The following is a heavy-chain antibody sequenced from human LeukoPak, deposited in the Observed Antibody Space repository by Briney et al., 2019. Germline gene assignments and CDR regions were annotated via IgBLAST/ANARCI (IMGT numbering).Heavy chain of an antibody. V-gene: IGHV4-39*01. J-gene: IGHJ4*02. Sequence: SETLSLTCTVSGGSISSSNYYWGWIRQPPGKGLERIGNFYYSGSTYYNPSLKSRVTISVDTSKNQFSLKLSSVTAADTAVYYCARQDCSGGGCYSGSYYFDYWGQGTLVTVSS. CDR3: ARQDCSGGGCYSGSYYFDY. D-gene: IGHD2-15*01. CDR2: FYYSGST. CDR1: GGSISSSNYY.